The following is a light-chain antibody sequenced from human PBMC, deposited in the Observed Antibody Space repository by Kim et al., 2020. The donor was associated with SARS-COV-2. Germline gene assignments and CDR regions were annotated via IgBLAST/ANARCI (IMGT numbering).Light chain of an antibody. Sequence: LGQTVRSTCQGDSLRSYYASWYQQKPGQAPVLVIYGKNNRPSGIPDRFSGSSSGNTASLTITGAQAEDEADYYCNSRDSSGNHWVFGGGTQLTVL. CDR3: NSRDSSGNHWV. V-gene: IGLV3-19*01. CDR2: GKN. CDR1: SLRSYY. J-gene: IGLJ3*02.